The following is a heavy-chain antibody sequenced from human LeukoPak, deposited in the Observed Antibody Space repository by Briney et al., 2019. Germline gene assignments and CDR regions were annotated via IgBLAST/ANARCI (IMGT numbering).Heavy chain of an antibody. CDR2: IRSSSSTI. CDR1: GFTLSSYS. V-gene: IGHV3-48*02. CDR3: ARDLNYAFDL. Sequence: GSLRLSCAASGFTLSSYSMNWVRQAPGKGLEWISYIRSSSSTIYYADSVKGRFSISVDYAKSSLFLQMSSLSDEDTAVYYCARDLNYAFDLWGQGTMVTVCS. J-gene: IGHJ3*01.